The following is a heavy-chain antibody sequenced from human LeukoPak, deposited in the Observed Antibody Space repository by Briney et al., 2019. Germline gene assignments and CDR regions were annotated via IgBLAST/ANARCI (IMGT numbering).Heavy chain of an antibody. CDR1: GGSFSGYY. J-gene: IGHJ4*02. CDR3: ARDNPYYYGSGSSERFDY. V-gene: IGHV4-34*01. CDR2: INHSGST. Sequence: SETLSLTCAVYGGSFSGYYWSWIRQPPGKGLEWIGEINHSGSTNYNPSLKSRVTISVDTSKNQFSLKLSSVTAADTAVYYCARDNPYYYGSGSSERFDYWGQGTLVTVSS. D-gene: IGHD3-10*01.